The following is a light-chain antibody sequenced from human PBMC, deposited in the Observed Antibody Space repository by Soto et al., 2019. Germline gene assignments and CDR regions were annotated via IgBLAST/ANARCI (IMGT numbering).Light chain of an antibody. CDR2: TAC. CDR3: QQYGSSPPSST. J-gene: IGKJ5*01. Sequence: EIVLAQSPATLSLSPGEGATLSCRASQGISSFLACHHLKPGQAPRLLIYTACTRATGIPARFSGSGPGADFNLSISSLEPEEFTVYYCQQYGSSPPSSTFGQGTRLEIK. CDR1: QGISSF. V-gene: IGKV3D-11*01.